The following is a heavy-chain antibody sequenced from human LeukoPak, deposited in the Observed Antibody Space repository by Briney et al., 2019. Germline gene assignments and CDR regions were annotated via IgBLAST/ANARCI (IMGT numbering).Heavy chain of an antibody. CDR2: MNPNSGNT. CDR3: ARGRVGYYDSSGYYPFDH. Sequence: ASVKVSCKASGYTFTSYDINWVRQATGQGLEWMGWMNPNSGNTGYAQKFQGRVTMTRNTSISTAYMELSSLRSEATAVYYCARGRVGYYDSSGYYPFDHWGRGNLVTVSS. V-gene: IGHV1-8*01. J-gene: IGHJ4*02. CDR1: GYTFTSYD. D-gene: IGHD3-22*01.